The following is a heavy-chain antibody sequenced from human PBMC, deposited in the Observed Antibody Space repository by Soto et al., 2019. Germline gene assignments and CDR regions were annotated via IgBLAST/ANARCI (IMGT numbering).Heavy chain of an antibody. J-gene: IGHJ4*02. D-gene: IGHD2-2*01. CDR2: INAGDGHT. Sequence: ASVKVSCKASGYTFSNYAIHWVRQAPGHRLEWMGWINAGDGHTKYSHKLEGRGTITRDTTASTAYMELSSLRSEDTAVYFCARDRGYCTSTSCYTLDYWGQGTVVTVS. CDR1: GYTFSNYA. V-gene: IGHV1-3*01. CDR3: ARDRGYCTSTSCYTLDY.